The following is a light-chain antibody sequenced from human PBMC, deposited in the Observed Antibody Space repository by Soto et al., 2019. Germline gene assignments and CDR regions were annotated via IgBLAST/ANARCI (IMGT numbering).Light chain of an antibody. CDR2: DAS. V-gene: IGKV3-11*01. Sequence: EIVLTQSPATLSLSPGERATVSCRASQSVSSYLVWYQQKPGQAPRLLIYDASNRATGIPARFSGSGSGTDFSLAISSLEPEDFAVYYCQQRSNWPLTFGGGTKVKIK. CDR3: QQRSNWPLT. CDR1: QSVSSY. J-gene: IGKJ4*01.